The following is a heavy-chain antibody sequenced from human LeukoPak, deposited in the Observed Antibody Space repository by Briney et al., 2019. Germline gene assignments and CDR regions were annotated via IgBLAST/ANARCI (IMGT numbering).Heavy chain of an antibody. CDR1: GFTFSDYY. CDR3: ARALSSYYDSSGYSY. V-gene: IGHV3-11*01. CDR2: ISSSGYTI. D-gene: IGHD3-22*01. J-gene: IGHJ4*01. Sequence: GGSLRLSCAASGFTFSDYYMSWIRQAPGKGLEWVSYISSSGYTIYYADSVKGRFTISRDNAKNSLYLQMNSLRAEDTAVYYCARALSSYYDSSGYSYWGQGTLVTVSS.